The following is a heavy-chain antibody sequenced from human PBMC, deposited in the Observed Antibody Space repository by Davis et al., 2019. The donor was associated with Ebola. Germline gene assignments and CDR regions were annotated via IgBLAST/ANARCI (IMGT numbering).Heavy chain of an antibody. CDR3: AKVQVVGAALFDS. CDR1: GFTFNTFW. CDR2: INSDGSSA. Sequence: HTGGSLRLSCAASGFTFNTFWMHWVRQVPGKGLVWVSRINSDGSSASYADSVKGRFATSRDNSKNTLYLQMSSLRAEDTAVYYCAKVQVVGAALFDSWGQGTLVTVSS. V-gene: IGHV3-74*01. J-gene: IGHJ4*02. D-gene: IGHD1-26*01.